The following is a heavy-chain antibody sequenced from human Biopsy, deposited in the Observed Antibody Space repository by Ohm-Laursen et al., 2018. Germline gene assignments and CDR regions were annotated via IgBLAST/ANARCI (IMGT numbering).Heavy chain of an antibody. CDR3: ARHFYDNFGPTPFDAFDL. CDR1: GGSISSNY. D-gene: IGHD3-22*01. Sequence: TLSLTYNVSGGSISSNYWSWIRQPPGKGLEWIGYINDNGNTNYNPSLKSRVTISVDTSMNQFSLKLKSVTAADTALYFCARHFYDNFGPTPFDAFDLWGQGTLVTVSA. CDR2: INDNGNT. J-gene: IGHJ3*01. V-gene: IGHV4-59*12.